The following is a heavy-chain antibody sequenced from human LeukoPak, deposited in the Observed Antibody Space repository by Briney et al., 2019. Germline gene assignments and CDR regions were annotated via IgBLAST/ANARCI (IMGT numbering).Heavy chain of an antibody. CDR2: IIPIFGTP. Sequence: SVKVSCKASGGTFSSYAISWVRQAPGQGLEWMGGIIPIFGTPNYAQKLQGRVTITADESTSTAYMELSSLRSEDTAVYYCARGWSSNPYTYGRTLPAFDIWGQGTTVTVSS. D-gene: IGHD5-18*01. CDR3: ARGWSSNPYTYGRTLPAFDI. J-gene: IGHJ3*02. CDR1: GGTFSSYA. V-gene: IGHV1-69*01.